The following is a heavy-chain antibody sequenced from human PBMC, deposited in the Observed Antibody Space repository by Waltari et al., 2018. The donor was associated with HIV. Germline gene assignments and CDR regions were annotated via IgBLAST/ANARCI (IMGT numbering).Heavy chain of an antibody. V-gene: IGHV4-39*01. CDR1: GGSISSSSYY. D-gene: IGHD3-22*01. CDR2: IYYSGST. J-gene: IGHJ3*02. Sequence: QLQLQESGPGLVKPSETLSLTCTVSGGSISSSSYYWCRCRQPPGKGLEWIGSIYYSGSTYYNPSLKSRVTISVDTSKNQFSLKLSSVTAADTAVYYCASAEGYDSSGYYSAFDIWGQGTMVTVSS. CDR3: ASAEGYDSSGYYSAFDI.